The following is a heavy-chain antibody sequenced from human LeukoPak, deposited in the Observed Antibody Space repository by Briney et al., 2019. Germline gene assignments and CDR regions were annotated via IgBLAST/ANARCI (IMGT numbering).Heavy chain of an antibody. CDR1: GYTFTSFG. Sequence: ASVKVSCKASGYTFTSFGISWVRQAPGQGLEWMGWISAYNGNTNYAQKLQGRVTMTTDTSTSTAYMELRSLRSDDTAVYYCASARAGYFDWLLNYWGQGTLVTVSS. J-gene: IGHJ4*02. CDR2: ISAYNGNT. D-gene: IGHD3-9*01. CDR3: ASARAGYFDWLLNY. V-gene: IGHV1-18*01.